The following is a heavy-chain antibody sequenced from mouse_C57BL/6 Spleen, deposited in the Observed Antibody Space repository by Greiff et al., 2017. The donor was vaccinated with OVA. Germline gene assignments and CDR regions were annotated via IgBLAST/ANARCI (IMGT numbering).Heavy chain of an antibody. D-gene: IGHD2-5*01. CDR2: IRSKSSNYAT. V-gene: IGHV10-3*01. CDR1: GFTFNTYA. CDR3: VREAYYSNYVAMDY. Sequence: EVQVVESGGGLVQPKGSLKLSCAASGFTFNTYAMHWVRQAPGKGLEWVARIRSKSSNYATYYADSVKDRITISRDDSQSMLYLQMNNLKTEDTAMYYCVREAYYSNYVAMDYWGQGTSVTVSS. J-gene: IGHJ4*01.